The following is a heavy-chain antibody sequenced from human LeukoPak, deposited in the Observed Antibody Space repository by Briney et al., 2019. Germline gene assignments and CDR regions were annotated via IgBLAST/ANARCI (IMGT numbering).Heavy chain of an antibody. D-gene: IGHD3-22*01. CDR2: TSTGGST. CDR3: ARGGYDSGGDYSSFDY. V-gene: IGHV3-53*01. J-gene: IGHJ4*02. Sequence: GGSLRLSCAASAFTVSNYYMSWVRQAPGKGLEWVSVTSTGGSTYYADSVKGRFTISRDNSKNTLYLQLNSLRAEDTAVYYCARGGYDSGGDYSSFDYWGQGTLVTVSS. CDR1: AFTVSNYY.